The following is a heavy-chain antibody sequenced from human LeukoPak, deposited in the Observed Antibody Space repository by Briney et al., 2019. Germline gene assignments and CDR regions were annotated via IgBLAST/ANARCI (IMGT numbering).Heavy chain of an antibody. V-gene: IGHV3-30-3*01. CDR1: GFTFSNYA. CDR2: MSYDGSHI. J-gene: IGHJ4*02. CDR3: ARAQYCSGGSCYGDY. Sequence: PGGSLRLSCAASGFTFSNYAMHWVRQAPGKGLEWVAVMSYDGSHIYYADSVKGRFTISRDNSKNTLYLQVNSLRAEDTAVYYCARAQYCSGGSCYGDYWGQGTLVTVSS. D-gene: IGHD2-15*01.